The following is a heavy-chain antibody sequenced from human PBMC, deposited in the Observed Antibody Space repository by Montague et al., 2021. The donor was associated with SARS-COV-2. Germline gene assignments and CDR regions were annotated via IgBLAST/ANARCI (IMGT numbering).Heavy chain of an antibody. V-gene: IGHV3-9*01. J-gene: IGHJ4*02. CDR1: GFTFGDHA. Sequence: SLSLSLSASGFTFGDHAMHWVRQAPGKGPEWISGITWDSGTLGYADSVKGRFTISRDNAKNSLYLQMNSLRVEDTALYYCAKDFDYYDSSGYFDYWGQGTLVTVSS. CDR2: ITWDSGTL. CDR3: AKDFDYYDSSGYFDY. D-gene: IGHD3-22*01.